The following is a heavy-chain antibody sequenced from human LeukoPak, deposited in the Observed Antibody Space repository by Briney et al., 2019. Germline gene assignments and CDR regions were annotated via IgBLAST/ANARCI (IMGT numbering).Heavy chain of an antibody. CDR3: ARVRIGQQLDKYYYYAMDV. CDR1: GYTFTDYY. Sequence: SVKVSCKASGYTFTDYYMHWVRQAPGQGLEWMGWINPNSGGTNFAQKFQGRVTMTTDTSISTAYMEVSRLRSDDAAVYYCARVRIGQQLDKYYYYAMDVWGQGTTVTVSS. CDR2: INPNSGGT. D-gene: IGHD6-13*01. V-gene: IGHV1-2*02. J-gene: IGHJ6*02.